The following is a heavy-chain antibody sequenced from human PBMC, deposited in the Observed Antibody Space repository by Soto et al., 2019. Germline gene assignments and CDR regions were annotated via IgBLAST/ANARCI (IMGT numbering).Heavy chain of an antibody. J-gene: IGHJ6*02. CDR3: ARIAASGRGWDV. D-gene: IGHD6-13*01. CDR1: GFTFSSYW. V-gene: IGHV3-7*01. Sequence: EVQLVESGGGLVQPGGSLRLSCVDSGFTFSSYWMSWVRQAPVKGLEWVGNIKQDGSEENYVDSVKGRFTISRDNAKNSMYLQMTSLRGEDTAVYYSARIAASGRGWDVWGQGTTVVVSS. CDR2: IKQDGSEE.